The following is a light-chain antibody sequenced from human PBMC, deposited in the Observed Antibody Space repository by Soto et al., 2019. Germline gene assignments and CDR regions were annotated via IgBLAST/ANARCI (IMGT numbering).Light chain of an antibody. CDR3: CSYAGSYKVYV. Sequence: QSVLTQPRSVSGSHGQSVTISCTGTSSDVGGYNYVSWYQQHPGKAPKLMIYDVSKRPSGVSDRFSGSKSGNPASLSISGLQAEDEADYYCCSYAGSYKVYVFGTGTKLTVL. CDR2: DVS. J-gene: IGLJ1*01. V-gene: IGLV2-11*01. CDR1: SSDVGGYNY.